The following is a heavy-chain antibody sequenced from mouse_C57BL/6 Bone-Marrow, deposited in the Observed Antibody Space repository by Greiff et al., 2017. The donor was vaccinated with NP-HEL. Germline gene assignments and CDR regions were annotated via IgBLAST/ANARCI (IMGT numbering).Heavy chain of an antibody. V-gene: IGHV1-78*01. Sequence: VQLQESDAELVKPGASVKISCKVSGYTFTDHTIHWMKQRPEQGLEWIGYIYPRDGSTKYNEKFKGKATLTADKSSSTAYMQLNSLTSEDSAVYFCARRRTPRGLPLGYFDVWGTGTTVTVSS. CDR3: ARRRTPRGLPLGYFDV. D-gene: IGHD3-3*01. J-gene: IGHJ1*03. CDR1: GYTFTDHT. CDR2: IYPRDGST.